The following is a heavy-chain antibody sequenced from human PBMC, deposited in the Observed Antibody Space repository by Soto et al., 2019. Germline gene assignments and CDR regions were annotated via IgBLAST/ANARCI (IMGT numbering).Heavy chain of an antibody. CDR3: ARHRHPRGTVVATSPLDP. CDR2: HYSGGST. V-gene: IGHV3-53*01. CDR1: GFSVSSNY. J-gene: IGHJ5*02. Sequence: DVQLVESGGGLVQPGGSLRLSCAISGFSVSSNYLSWVRQAPGKGLEWVSVHYSGGSTYYADSVQGRFTIARDKSNNTLYLQMRRVRAADTAVYFCARHRHPRGTVVATSPLDPWGQGTQVTVSS. D-gene: IGHD2-15*01.